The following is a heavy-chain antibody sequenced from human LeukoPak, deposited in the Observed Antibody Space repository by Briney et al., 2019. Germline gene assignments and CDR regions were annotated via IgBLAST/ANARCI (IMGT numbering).Heavy chain of an antibody. V-gene: IGHV3-9*01. D-gene: IGHD6-25*01. Sequence: GGSLRLSCAASGFTFDDYAMHWVRQAPGKGPEWVSGISWNSGSIGYADSVKGRFTISRDNAKNSLYLQMNSLRAEDTAVYYCARAPQSGYWGQGTLVTVSS. CDR2: ISWNSGSI. J-gene: IGHJ4*02. CDR3: ARAPQSGY. CDR1: GFTFDDYA.